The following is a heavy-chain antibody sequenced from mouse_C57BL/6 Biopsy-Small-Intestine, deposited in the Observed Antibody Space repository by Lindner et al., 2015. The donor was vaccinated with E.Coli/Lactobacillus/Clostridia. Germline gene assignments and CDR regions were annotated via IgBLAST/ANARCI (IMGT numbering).Heavy chain of an antibody. CDR3: ARREGYLY. Sequence: VQLQESGAELARPGASVKLSCKASGYTFTSYGISWVKQRTGQGLGWIGEIYPRSGITYYNEKFKGKATLTADKSSSTADMQLSSLTSEDSAVYFCARREGYLYWGQGTLVTVSA. V-gene: IGHV1-81*01. D-gene: IGHD2-3*01. CDR1: GYTFTSYG. CDR2: IYPRSGIT. J-gene: IGHJ3*01.